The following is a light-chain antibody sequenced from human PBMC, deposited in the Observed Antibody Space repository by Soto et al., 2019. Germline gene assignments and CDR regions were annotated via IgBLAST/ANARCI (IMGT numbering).Light chain of an antibody. CDR3: LQHNNYPRT. CDR2: GAS. Sequence: DIQMTQSPSSLSASVGDRVTITCRASQGIGDDLGWYQQKPGKAPKRLIYGASTLQSGVPSRFSGSGSGTEFTLTISSLQPEDFETYYCLQHNNYPRTFGQGTKVDIK. CDR1: QGIGDD. V-gene: IGKV1-17*01. J-gene: IGKJ1*01.